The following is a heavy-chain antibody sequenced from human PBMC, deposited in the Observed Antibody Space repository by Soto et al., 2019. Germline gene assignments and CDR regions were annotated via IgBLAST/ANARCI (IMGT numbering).Heavy chain of an antibody. CDR3: ARHVPAAGYYYGMAV. J-gene: IGHJ6*02. CDR2: IIPIFGTA. V-gene: IGHV1-69*12. Sequence: QVQLVQSGAEVKKPGSSVKVSCKASGGTFSSYAISWVRQAPGQGLEWMGGIIPIFGTANYAQKFQGRVTITADESTGTAYMELSSLRSEDTSVYYGARHVPAAGYYYGMAVWGQGTTVTVSS. CDR1: GGTFSSYA. D-gene: IGHD2-2*01.